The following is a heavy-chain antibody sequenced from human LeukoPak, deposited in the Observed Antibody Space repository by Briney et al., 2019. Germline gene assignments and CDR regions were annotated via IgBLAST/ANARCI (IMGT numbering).Heavy chain of an antibody. CDR3: ARRSGTGTTKYFQH. Sequence: PSETLSLTCAVYGGSFSGYYWSWIRQPPGKGLEWIGEINHSGSTNYNPSLKSRVTISVDTSKNQFSLKLSFVTAADTAVYYCARRSGTGTTKYFQHWGQGTLVTVSS. CDR2: INHSGST. D-gene: IGHD1-7*01. CDR1: GGSFSGYY. V-gene: IGHV4-34*01. J-gene: IGHJ1*01.